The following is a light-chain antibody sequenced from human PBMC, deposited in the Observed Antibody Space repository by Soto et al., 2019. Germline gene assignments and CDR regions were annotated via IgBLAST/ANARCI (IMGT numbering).Light chain of an antibody. CDR1: RSDVGSGSYNL. CDR3: CSYAGSSTYV. V-gene: IGLV2-23*01. CDR2: EGT. J-gene: IGLJ1*01. Sequence: QAVLTQPASVSGSPGQPITISCTGTRSDVGSGSYNLVSWYQQRPGKAPKLMIYEGTKRPSGVSNRFSGSKSGNTASLTISGLQAEDEADYYCCSYAGSSTYVFGTGTKVTVL.